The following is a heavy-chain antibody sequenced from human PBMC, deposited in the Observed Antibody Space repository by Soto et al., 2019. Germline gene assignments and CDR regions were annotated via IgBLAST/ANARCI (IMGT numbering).Heavy chain of an antibody. Sequence: SETLSLTCRVSGDSISSTFWWTWVRQPPGKGLEWIGEIYHSGSTNYNPSLKSRFTISVDKSKNQFSLKLSSVTAADTAVYYCAGYYVDTAMVIDYWGQGTLVPVSS. CDR1: GDSISSTFW. CDR2: IYHSGST. J-gene: IGHJ4*02. V-gene: IGHV4-4*02. D-gene: IGHD5-18*01. CDR3: AGYYVDTAMVIDY.